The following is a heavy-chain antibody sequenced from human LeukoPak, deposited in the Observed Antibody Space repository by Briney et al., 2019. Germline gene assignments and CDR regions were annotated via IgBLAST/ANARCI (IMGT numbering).Heavy chain of an antibody. Sequence: SQTLSLTCTVSGGSISSGDYYWSWIRQPPGKGLEWIGYIYYSGSTYYNPSLKSRVTISVDTSNNQFSLKLSSVTAADPAVYYCARAGGDYYGSGSYYTNYYYGMDVWGQGTTVTVSS. CDR2: IYYSGST. CDR1: GGSISSGDYY. J-gene: IGHJ6*02. D-gene: IGHD3-10*01. V-gene: IGHV4-30-4*08. CDR3: ARAGGDYYGSGSYYTNYYYGMDV.